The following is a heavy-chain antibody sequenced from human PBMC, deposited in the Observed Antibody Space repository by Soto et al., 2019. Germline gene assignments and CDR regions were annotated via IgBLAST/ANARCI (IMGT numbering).Heavy chain of an antibody. Sequence: ASVKVSCKASGYTFTSYGISWVRQAPGQGLEWMGWISAYNGNTNYAQKLQGRVTMTTDTSTSTAYMELRSLRSDDTAVYYCARDHDILTGYSPGDYWGQGTLVTVSS. CDR1: GYTFTSYG. V-gene: IGHV1-18*04. D-gene: IGHD3-9*01. CDR3: ARDHDILTGYSPGDY. J-gene: IGHJ4*02. CDR2: ISAYNGNT.